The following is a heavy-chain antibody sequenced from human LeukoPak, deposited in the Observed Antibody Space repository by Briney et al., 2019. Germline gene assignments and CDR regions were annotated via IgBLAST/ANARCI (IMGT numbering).Heavy chain of an antibody. CDR1: GFTFSSSA. CDR3: ATFLEAHYMDV. V-gene: IGHV3-23*01. CDR2: IIGSGAST. J-gene: IGHJ6*03. Sequence: PGGSLRLSCAASGFTFSSSAMSWVRQAPGKGLEWVSTIIGSGASTNYADSVKGRFTISRDNSKNTLFLQMNSLRAEDTAIYYCATFLEAHYMDVWGKGTTVTVSS. D-gene: IGHD3-3*01.